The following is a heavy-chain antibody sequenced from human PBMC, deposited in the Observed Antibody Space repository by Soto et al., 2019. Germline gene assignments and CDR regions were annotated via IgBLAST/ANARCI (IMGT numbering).Heavy chain of an antibody. CDR3: AKDLGGIAVAGINH. Sequence: QVQLVESGGGVVQPGRSLRLSCAASGFTFSSYGMHWVRQAPGKGLEWVAVISYDGSNKYYADSVKGRFTISRDNSKNTLYLQMNSLRAEDTAVYYCAKDLGGIAVAGINHWGQGTLVTVSS. CDR2: ISYDGSNK. J-gene: IGHJ5*02. D-gene: IGHD6-19*01. V-gene: IGHV3-30*18. CDR1: GFTFSSYG.